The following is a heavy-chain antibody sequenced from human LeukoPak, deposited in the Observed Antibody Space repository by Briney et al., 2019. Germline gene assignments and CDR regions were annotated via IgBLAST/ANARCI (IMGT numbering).Heavy chain of an antibody. D-gene: IGHD3-3*01. Sequence: SETLSLTCTVSAGSISSYYWSWIRQPPGKGLEWIAYIYSSGSTKYNPFLKSRVTISVDTSKNQFSLKLSSVTAADTAVYYCARGASITIFGVLRMGFDPWGQGTLVTVSS. CDR1: AGSISSYY. V-gene: IGHV4-59*12. CDR3: ARGASITIFGVLRMGFDP. J-gene: IGHJ5*02. CDR2: IYSSGST.